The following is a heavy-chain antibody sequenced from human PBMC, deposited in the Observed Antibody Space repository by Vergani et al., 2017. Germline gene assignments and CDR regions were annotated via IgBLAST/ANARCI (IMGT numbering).Heavy chain of an antibody. CDR3: ARDFTGYCQN. J-gene: IGHJ6*04. D-gene: IGHD2-8*02. Sequence: QMQLVQSGAEVKKTGSSVKVSCKASGYTFTYRYLHWVRQAPGQGLEWMGWINPNSGGTNYAQKFQGRVTMTRDTSISTAYMELSRLRSDDTAVYYCARDFTGYCQNWGKGTTVTVSS. CDR2: INPNSGGT. CDR1: GYTFTYRY. V-gene: IGHV1-2*02.